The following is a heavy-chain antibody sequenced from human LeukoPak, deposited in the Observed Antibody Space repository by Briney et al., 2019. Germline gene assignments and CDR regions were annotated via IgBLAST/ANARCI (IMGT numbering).Heavy chain of an antibody. V-gene: IGHV3-74*01. CDR1: GFTFCSYW. D-gene: IGHD3-3*01. CDR3: ARVYDFWSGYPPY. J-gene: IGHJ4*02. Sequence: GGSLRLSCAASGFTFCSYWMHWVRQAPGKGLVWVSRINSDGSSTSYADSVKGRFTISRDNAKNTLYLQMNSLRAEDTAGYYCARVYDFWSGYPPYWGQGTLVSLSS. CDR2: INSDGSST.